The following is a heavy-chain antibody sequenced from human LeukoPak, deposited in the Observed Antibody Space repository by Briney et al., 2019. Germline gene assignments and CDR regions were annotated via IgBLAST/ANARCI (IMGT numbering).Heavy chain of an antibody. CDR2: IYYSGST. CDR1: GGSISSYY. CDR3: ARSTETYYDFWSGYYQYYFDY. Sequence: PSETLSLTCTVSGGSISSYYWSWIRQPPGKGLEWIGYIYYSGSTNYNPSLKSRVTISVDTSKNQFSLKLSSVTAADTAVYYCARSTETYYDFWSGYYQYYFDYWGQGTLVTVSS. V-gene: IGHV4-59*08. D-gene: IGHD3-3*01. J-gene: IGHJ4*02.